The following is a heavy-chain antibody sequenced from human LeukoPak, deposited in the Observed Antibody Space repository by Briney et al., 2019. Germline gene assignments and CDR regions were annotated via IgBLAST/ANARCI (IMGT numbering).Heavy chain of an antibody. V-gene: IGHV3-74*01. CDR1: GFTFSSYW. D-gene: IGHD3-9*01. CDR3: ARPRRTARWSLTGWTGDAFDI. J-gene: IGHJ3*02. CDR2: INSDGSST. Sequence: AGGSLRLSCAASGFTFSSYWMHWVRQAPGKGLVWVSRINSDGSSTSYADSVKGRFTISRDNAKNTLYLQMNSLRAEDTAVYYCARPRRTARWSLTGWTGDAFDIWGQGTMVTVSS.